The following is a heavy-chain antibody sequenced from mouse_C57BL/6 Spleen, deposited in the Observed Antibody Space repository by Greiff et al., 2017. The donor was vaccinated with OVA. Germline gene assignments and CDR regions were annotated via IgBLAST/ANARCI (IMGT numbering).Heavy chain of an antibody. CDR1: GYTFTTYP. CDR2: FHPYNDDT. J-gene: IGHJ2*01. Sequence: LQESGAELVKPGASVKMSCKASGYTFTTYPIEWMKQNHGKSLEWIGNFHPYNDDTKYNEKFKGKATLTVEKSSSTVYLALSRLTSDDSAVYYCARRGYYGSSYYFDYWGQGTTLTVSS. V-gene: IGHV1-47*01. D-gene: IGHD1-1*01. CDR3: ARRGYYGSSYYFDY.